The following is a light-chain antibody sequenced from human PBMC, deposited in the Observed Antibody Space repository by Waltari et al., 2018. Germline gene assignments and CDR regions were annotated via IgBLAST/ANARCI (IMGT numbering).Light chain of an antibody. Sequence: DIQMTQSPSTLSASVGDRVTITCRASQSISSWLAWYQPKPGKAPKLLIYDASSLESGVPSRFSGSGSGTDFTLTISSLQAEDVAVYYCQQYYTPPLTFGPGTKVEIK. V-gene: IGKV1-5*01. J-gene: IGKJ3*01. CDR1: QSISSW. CDR3: QQYYTPPLT. CDR2: DAS.